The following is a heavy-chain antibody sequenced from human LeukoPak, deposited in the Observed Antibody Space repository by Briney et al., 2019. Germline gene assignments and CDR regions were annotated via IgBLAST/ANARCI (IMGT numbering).Heavy chain of an antibody. V-gene: IGHV4-39*01. Sequence: SETLSLTCTVSGGSISSGSFYWGWIRQPPGKGLEWIGSMSYSGSTYYNPSLKSRVTISVDTSKNQFSLKLSSVTAADTAVYYCARPKWLVQDAFDIWGQGTMVTVSS. J-gene: IGHJ3*02. D-gene: IGHD6-19*01. CDR1: GGSISSGSFY. CDR2: MSYSGST. CDR3: ARPKWLVQDAFDI.